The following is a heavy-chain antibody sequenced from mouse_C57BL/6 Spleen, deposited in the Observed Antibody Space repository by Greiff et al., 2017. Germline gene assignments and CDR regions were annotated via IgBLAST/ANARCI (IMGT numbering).Heavy chain of an antibody. CDR1: GFTFSDYY. CDR3: ARDRTDYYGSSRFDY. V-gene: IGHV5-16*01. J-gene: IGHJ2*01. Sequence: EVQLQESEGGLVQPGSSMKLSCTASGFTFSDYYMAWVRQVPEKGLEWVANINYDGSSTYYLDSLKSRFIISRDNAKNILYLQMSSLKSGDTATYYCARDRTDYYGSSRFDYWGQGTTLTVSS. CDR2: INYDGSST. D-gene: IGHD1-1*01.